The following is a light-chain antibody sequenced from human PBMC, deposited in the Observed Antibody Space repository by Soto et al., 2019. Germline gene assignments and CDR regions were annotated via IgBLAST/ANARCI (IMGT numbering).Light chain of an antibody. Sequence: DIQMTQSPSSVSASIGDRVTITFRASQSISGWLAWYQQKPGKAPKLLIHTASSLHNGVPSRFSGSGSGTDFTLTISSLQPEDFATYYCQQANSFPLTFGGGTKVDIK. V-gene: IGKV1-12*01. CDR1: QSISGW. J-gene: IGKJ4*01. CDR2: TAS. CDR3: QQANSFPLT.